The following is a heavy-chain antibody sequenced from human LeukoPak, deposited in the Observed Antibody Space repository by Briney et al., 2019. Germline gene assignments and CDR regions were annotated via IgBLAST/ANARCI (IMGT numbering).Heavy chain of an antibody. CDR1: GYTFTDYY. V-gene: IGHV1-2*02. Sequence: GASVKVSCETSGYTFTDYYMHWVRQAPGQGLEWMGRINPNSGDTNYAQKFLGRVTMTRDTSISTAYMELSSLTSDDTAVYYCASISEVWSGYYTVHHDYWGQGTLVTVSS. CDR2: INPNSGDT. D-gene: IGHD3-3*01. J-gene: IGHJ4*02. CDR3: ASISEVWSGYYTVHHDY.